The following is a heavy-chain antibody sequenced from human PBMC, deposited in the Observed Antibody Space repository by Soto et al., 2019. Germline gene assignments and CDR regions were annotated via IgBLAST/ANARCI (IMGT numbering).Heavy chain of an antibody. J-gene: IGHJ6*02. CDR2: ISSSSSYI. D-gene: IGHD3-16*02. Sequence: EVQLVESGGGLVKPGGCLRLSCAASGFTFSSYSMNWVRQAPGKGLEWVSSISSSSSYIYYADSVKGRFTISRDNAKISLYLQMNSLGAGDTAVYYCASCAHDTFGGVIVEGGYYYGMDVWGQGTTVTVSS. V-gene: IGHV3-21*01. CDR3: ASCAHDTFGGVIVEGGYYYGMDV. CDR1: GFTFSSYS.